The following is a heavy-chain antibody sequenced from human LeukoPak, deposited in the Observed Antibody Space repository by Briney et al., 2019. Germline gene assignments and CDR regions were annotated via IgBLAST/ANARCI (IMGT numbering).Heavy chain of an antibody. D-gene: IGHD2-2*01. J-gene: IGHJ6*02. CDR3: ARDLRDCSSTSCHDYYYYYGMDV. V-gene: IGHV3-48*01. CDR1: GFTFSSYS. CDR2: ISSSSSTI. Sequence: PGGSLRLSCAASGFTFSSYSMTWVRQAPGKGLEWVSYISSSSSTIYYADSVKGRFTISRDNAKNSLYLQMNSLRAEDTAVYYCARDLRDCSSTSCHDYYYYYGMDVWGQGTTVTVSS.